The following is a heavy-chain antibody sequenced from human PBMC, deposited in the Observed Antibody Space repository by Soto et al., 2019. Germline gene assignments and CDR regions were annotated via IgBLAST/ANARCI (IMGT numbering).Heavy chain of an antibody. CDR1: GFTFSSYD. D-gene: IGHD6-19*01. CDR3: ARESRAVAGTFDY. Sequence: GGSLRLSCAASGFTFSSYDMHCVRQATGKGLEWVSAIGTAGDPCYPGSVKGRFTISRENAKNSLYLQMNSLRAGDTAVYYCARESRAVAGTFDYWGQGTLVTVSS. CDR2: IGTAGDP. V-gene: IGHV3-13*05. J-gene: IGHJ4*02.